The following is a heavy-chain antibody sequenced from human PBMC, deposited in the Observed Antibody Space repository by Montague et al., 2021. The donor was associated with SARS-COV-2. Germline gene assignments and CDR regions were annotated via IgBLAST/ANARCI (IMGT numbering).Heavy chain of an antibody. J-gene: IGHJ4*02. Sequence: SETLSLTCAVSGGSISSSDWRSWVRQPPGKGLEWIGEIYHSGSTNYNPSPKSRVTISVDKSKNQFSLKLSSVTAADTAAYYCARGTIWFGELLTLWYFDYWGQGTLVTVSS. D-gene: IGHD3-10*01. CDR1: GGSISSSDW. V-gene: IGHV4-4*02. CDR2: IYHSGST. CDR3: ARGTIWFGELLTLWYFDY.